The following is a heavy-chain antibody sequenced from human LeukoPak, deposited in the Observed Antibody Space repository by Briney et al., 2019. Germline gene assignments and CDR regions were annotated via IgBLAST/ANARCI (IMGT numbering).Heavy chain of an antibody. Sequence: GGSLRLSCAASGFTFSSYWMHWVRQAPGKGLVWVSHINSDGSRTSYADSVKGRFTISRDNAKNTLYLQMNSLRVEDTAVYYCASIVVEVAAGDPWGQGTLVTVSS. CDR2: INSDGSRT. D-gene: IGHD2-15*01. CDR3: ASIVVEVAAGDP. J-gene: IGHJ5*02. CDR1: GFTFSSYW. V-gene: IGHV3-74*01.